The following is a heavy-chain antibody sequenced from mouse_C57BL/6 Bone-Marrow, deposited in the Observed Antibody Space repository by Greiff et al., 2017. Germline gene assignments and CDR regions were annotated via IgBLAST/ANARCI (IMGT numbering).Heavy chain of an antibody. CDR3: ARDMMVATLYYAMDY. D-gene: IGHD2-3*01. Sequence: EVKLLESGAGLVKPGGSLKLSCAASGFTFSSYSMSWVRQTPGKRLEWVATISDGGSYTNYPDNVKGRSTLSRDNANNNLYLQMSHMKYEDTAIYYGARDMMVATLYYAMDYWGQGTSVTVSS. CDR1: GFTFSSYS. CDR2: ISDGGSYT. V-gene: IGHV5-4*03. J-gene: IGHJ4*01.